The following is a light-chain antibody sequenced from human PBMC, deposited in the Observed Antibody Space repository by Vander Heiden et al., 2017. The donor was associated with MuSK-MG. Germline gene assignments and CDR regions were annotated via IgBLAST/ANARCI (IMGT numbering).Light chain of an antibody. V-gene: IGLV2-14*01. CDR2: DGS. Sequence: QSALTQPASVSGSHGQSITISCTGNSSDVGGYHYASWYKQHPVNALKLMIYDGSRRPSGVSNRFSGYKSGNTASLTISGLQAEDEGDYYGRSYTSSSTVIFGGGTKLTVL. CDR3: RSYTSSSTVI. J-gene: IGLJ2*01. CDR1: SSDVGGYHY.